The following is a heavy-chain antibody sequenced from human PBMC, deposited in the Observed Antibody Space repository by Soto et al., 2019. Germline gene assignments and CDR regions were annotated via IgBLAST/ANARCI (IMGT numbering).Heavy chain of an antibody. CDR2: IYHSGST. CDR1: SGSISSSNW. V-gene: IGHV4-4*02. D-gene: IGHD3-10*01. J-gene: IGHJ5*02. Sequence: SETLSLTCAVSSGSISSSNWWSWVRQPPGKGLEWIGEIYHSGSTNYNPSLKSRVTISVDKSKNQFSLKLSSVTAADTAVYYCARVGIPVHRGFTEDWFDPWGQGTLVTVSS. CDR3: ARVGIPVHRGFTEDWFDP.